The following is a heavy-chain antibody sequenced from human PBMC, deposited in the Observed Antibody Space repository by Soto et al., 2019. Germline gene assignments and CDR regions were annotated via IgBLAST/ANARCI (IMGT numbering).Heavy chain of an antibody. J-gene: IGHJ2*01. CDR3: ARIGGDPVPHVDWYFDL. CDR1: GFSLSNARMG. V-gene: IGHV2-26*01. Sequence: QVTLKESGPVLVKPTETLTLTCTVSGFSLSNARMGVSWIRQSPGKALEWLAHIFSNDEKSYSTSLKSRLTISKDTSKSQVVLTMTNMDPVDTATYYCARIGGDPVPHVDWYFDLWGRGTLVTVSS. D-gene: IGHD2-21*02. CDR2: IFSNDEK.